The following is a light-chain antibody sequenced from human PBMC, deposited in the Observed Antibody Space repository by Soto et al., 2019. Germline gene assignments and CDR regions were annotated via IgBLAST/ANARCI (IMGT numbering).Light chain of an antibody. CDR1: QGISSS. Sequence: DIQLTQSPSFLSASVGDRVTITCRASQGISSSLSLYQQKPWKAPKLLIVAASSLQSGVPSRFSGSGSGTEFTLTISSLQPEDFATYFCQKLTSFGQGTKLEIK. J-gene: IGKJ2*01. CDR3: QKLTS. V-gene: IGKV1-9*01. CDR2: AAS.